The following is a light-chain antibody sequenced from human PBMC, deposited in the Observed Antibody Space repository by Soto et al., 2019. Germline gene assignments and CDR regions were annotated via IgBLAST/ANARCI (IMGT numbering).Light chain of an antibody. Sequence: IQMIGCPSTMYGSIRERVNMICLASQSISSWLAWYQQKPGKAPKLLIYAASTLQSGVPSRFSGSGSGTEFTLTISSLQPEDFATYYCQQLNSYPLSFGGGINVDIK. CDR1: QSISSW. CDR3: QQLNSYPLS. J-gene: IGKJ4*01. CDR2: AAS. V-gene: IGKV1-5*02.